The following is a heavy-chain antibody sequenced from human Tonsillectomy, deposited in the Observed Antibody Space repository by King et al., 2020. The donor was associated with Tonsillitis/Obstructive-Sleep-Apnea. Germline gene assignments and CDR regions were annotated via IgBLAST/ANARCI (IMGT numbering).Heavy chain of an antibody. D-gene: IGHD6-6*01. V-gene: IGHV3-49*04. CDR3: TRDIAARPDDAFDI. CDR1: GFTFGDYA. CDR2: IRSKAYGGTT. Sequence: VQLVESGGGLVQPGRSLRLSCTASGFTFGDYAMSWVRQAPGKGLEWVGFIRSKAYGGTTQYAASVKGRFTISRDDSKSIAYLQMNSLKTEDTALYYCTRDIAARPDDAFDIWGQGTTVTVSS. J-gene: IGHJ3*02.